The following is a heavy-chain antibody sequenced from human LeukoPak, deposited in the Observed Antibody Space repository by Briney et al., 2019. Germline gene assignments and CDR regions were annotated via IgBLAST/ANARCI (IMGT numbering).Heavy chain of an antibody. J-gene: IGHJ6*03. V-gene: IGHV1-2*02. CDR3: ARGWGDYYYYYYMDV. CDR2: INPNSGGT. Sequence: ASVKVSCKASGYTFTGYYMHWVRQAPGQGLEWMGWINPNSGGTNYAQKFQGRVTMTRDTSISTAYMELSRLRSDDTAVYYCARGWGDYYYYYYMDVWGKGTTVTVSS. D-gene: IGHD3-16*01. CDR1: GYTFTGYY.